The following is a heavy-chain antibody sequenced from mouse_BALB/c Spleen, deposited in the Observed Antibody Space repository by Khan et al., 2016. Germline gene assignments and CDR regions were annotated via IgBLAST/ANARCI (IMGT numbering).Heavy chain of an antibody. J-gene: IGHJ2*01. V-gene: IGHV4-1*02. CDR3: TRLYYYGTSDY. CDR2: INPDSSTI. Sequence: EVKLLESGGGLVQPGGSLKLSCAASGFDFSRYWMSWVRQAPGKGLEWIGEINPDSSTINYTPSLKDKFIISRDNAKNTLYLQMSKVRSEDTALYYCTRLYYYGTSDYWGQSTTLTVSS. CDR1: GFDFSRYW. D-gene: IGHD1-1*01.